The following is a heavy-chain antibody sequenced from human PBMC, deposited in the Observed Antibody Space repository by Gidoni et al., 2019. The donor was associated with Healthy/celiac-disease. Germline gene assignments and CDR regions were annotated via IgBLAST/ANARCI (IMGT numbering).Heavy chain of an antibody. CDR3: ASDAQWLVPFGY. J-gene: IGHJ4*02. CDR2: IIPIFGTA. CDR1: GGTFSSYA. Sequence: QVQLVQSWAELKKPVSSLKFSCKASGGTFSSYAISWVRQAPGQGLEWMGGIIPIFGTANYAKKFQGRVTITADKSTSTAYMELSSLRSEDTAVYYCASDAQWLVPFGYWGQGTLVTVSS. V-gene: IGHV1-69*06. D-gene: IGHD6-19*01.